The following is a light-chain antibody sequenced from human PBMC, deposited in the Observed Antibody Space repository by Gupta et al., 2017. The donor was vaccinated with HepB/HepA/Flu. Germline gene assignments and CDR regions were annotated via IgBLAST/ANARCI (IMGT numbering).Light chain of an antibody. CDR3: QSYDSSNPWV. J-gene: IGLJ3*02. CDR2: EDN. CDR1: RGRIASNY. V-gene: IGLV6-57*03. Sequence: NFLPTQPHSVSESPGKTVTISCTRSRGRIASNYVQWYQHRPGSAPPTVIYEDNQRPPGVPDRFSGAIDSTSNSASRTISRQKTEDEADYYCQSYDSSNPWVYGGGTKLTVL.